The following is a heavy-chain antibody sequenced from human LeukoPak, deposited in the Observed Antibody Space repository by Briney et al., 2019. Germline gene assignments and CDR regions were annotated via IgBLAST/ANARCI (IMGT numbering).Heavy chain of an antibody. CDR3: ARACPTVGNWFDP. J-gene: IGHJ5*02. D-gene: IGHD4-23*01. V-gene: IGHV3-11*01. Sequence: PGGSMRLSCAASGFTFSDYYMSWIRQAPGKGLEWVSYISSSGSNIYYADSVKGRLTISRDNAKNSLYLQMNSLRAEDTAVYYCARACPTVGNWFDPWGQGTLVTVSS. CDR2: ISSSGSNI. CDR1: GFTFSDYY.